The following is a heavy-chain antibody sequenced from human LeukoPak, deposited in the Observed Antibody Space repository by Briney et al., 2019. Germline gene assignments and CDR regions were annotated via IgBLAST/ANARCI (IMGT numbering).Heavy chain of an antibody. V-gene: IGHV1-8*02. CDR1: GGTFSSYA. CDR3: ARGEAAAGTRFGAFDI. J-gene: IGHJ3*02. CDR2: MNPNSGNT. Sequence: ASVKVSCKASGGTFSSYAISWVRQAPGQGLEWMGWMNPNSGNTGYAQKFQGRVTMTRNTSISTAYMELSSLRSEDTAVYYCARGEAAAGTRFGAFDIWGQGTMVTVSS. D-gene: IGHD6-13*01.